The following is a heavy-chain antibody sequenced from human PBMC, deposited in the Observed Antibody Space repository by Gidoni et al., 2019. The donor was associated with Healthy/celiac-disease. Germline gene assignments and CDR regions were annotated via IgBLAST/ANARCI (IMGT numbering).Heavy chain of an antibody. D-gene: IGHD5-12*01. CDR3: ARGGYVDKIMDV. J-gene: IGHJ6*04. Sequence: QVQLQQWGAGLLKPSETLSLTCAVYGGSFSGYSWSWIRQPPGKGLEWIGEINHSGSTNYNPSLKSRVTISVDTSKNQFSLKLSSVTAADTVVYYCARGGYVDKIMDVWGKGTTVTVSS. V-gene: IGHV4-34*01. CDR2: INHSGST. CDR1: GGSFSGYS.